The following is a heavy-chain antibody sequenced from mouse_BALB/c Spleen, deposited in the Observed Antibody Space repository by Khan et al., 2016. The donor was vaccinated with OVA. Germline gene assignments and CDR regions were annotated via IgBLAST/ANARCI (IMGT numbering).Heavy chain of an antibody. Sequence: QVQLQQSGPELVRPGVSVKISCKGSGYTFTDYAMHWVKQSHAKSLEWIGLISTYSGNTNYNQKFKGKATMTVDKSSSTAYMELARFTSEDSAIYSCARPAYDGYSDYWGQGTTLTVSS. CDR1: GYTFTDYA. J-gene: IGHJ2*01. CDR2: ISTYSGNT. V-gene: IGHV1S137*01. D-gene: IGHD2-3*01. CDR3: ARPAYDGYSDY.